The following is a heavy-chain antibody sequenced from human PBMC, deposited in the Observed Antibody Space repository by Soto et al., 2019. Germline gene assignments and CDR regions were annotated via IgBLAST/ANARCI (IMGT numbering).Heavy chain of an antibody. V-gene: IGHV3-23*01. CDR3: AKLRNQPEWLHLYFDY. CDR1: GFTFSSYA. CDR2: ISGSGGST. Sequence: GGSLRLSCAASGFTFSSYAMSWVRQAPGKGLEWVSAISGSGGSTYYADSVKGRFTISRDNSKNTLYLQMNSLRAEDTAVYYCAKLRNQPEWLHLYFDYWGQGTLVTVSS. D-gene: IGHD5-12*01. J-gene: IGHJ4*02.